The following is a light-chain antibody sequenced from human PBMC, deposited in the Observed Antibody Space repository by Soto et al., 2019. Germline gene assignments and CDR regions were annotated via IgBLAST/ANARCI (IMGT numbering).Light chain of an antibody. J-gene: IGKJ4*01. Sequence: DIQMTQSPSSLSASVGDRVTLTCQASQDIRNYLNWYQQKPGKAPKLLIYDASNLETGVPSRFSGSGPGTDFTFTISSLQPEDFATYYCHQYNNWPPFFGGGTKVEIK. CDR1: QDIRNY. CDR3: HQYNNWPPF. CDR2: DAS. V-gene: IGKV1-33*01.